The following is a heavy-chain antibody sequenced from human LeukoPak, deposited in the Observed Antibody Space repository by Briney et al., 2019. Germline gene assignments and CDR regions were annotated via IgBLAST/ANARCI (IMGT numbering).Heavy chain of an antibody. CDR2: IDQDGSTV. Sequence: GGSLRLSCAASGFTFSNYWMSWVRQSPGRGLEWVANIDQDGSTVYYVDSVGGRFTVSRDNAKNSVYLQIDSLRAEDTALYYCARADNYGSILDYWGRGTLVTVSS. V-gene: IGHV3-7*04. CDR3: ARADNYGSILDY. D-gene: IGHD3-10*01. CDR1: GFTFSNYW. J-gene: IGHJ4*02.